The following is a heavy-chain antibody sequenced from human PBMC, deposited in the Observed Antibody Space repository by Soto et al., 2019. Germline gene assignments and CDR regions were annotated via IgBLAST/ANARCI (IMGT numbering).Heavy chain of an antibody. CDR2: IAGSGDTI. V-gene: IGHV3-48*03. Sequence: GPQRHSYRASEVNFVGLQGHRSRKEPGGGLEWISHIAGSGDTIYYADSVKGRFTISRDNAKDSLALHMNSLRAEDTGVYFCAREAAYGVWFARGYFDLRGQRTQVPV. J-gene: IGHJ4*02. D-gene: IGHD6-25*01. CDR3: AREAAYGVWFARGYFDL. CDR1: EVNFVGLQ.